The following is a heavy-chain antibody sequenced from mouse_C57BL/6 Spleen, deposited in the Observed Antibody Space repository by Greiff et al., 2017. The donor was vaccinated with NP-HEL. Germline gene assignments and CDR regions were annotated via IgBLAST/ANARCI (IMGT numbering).Heavy chain of an antibody. J-gene: IGHJ2*01. CDR1: GYAFSSSW. CDR3: ARSRMVVFDY. V-gene: IGHV1-82*01. CDR2: IYPGDGDT. Sequence: SGPELVKPGASVKISCKASGYAFSSSWMNWVKQRPGKGLEWIGRIYPGDGDTNYNGKFKGKATLTADKSSSTAYMQLSSLTSEDSAVYFCARSRMVVFDYWGQGTTLTVSS. D-gene: IGHD2-3*01.